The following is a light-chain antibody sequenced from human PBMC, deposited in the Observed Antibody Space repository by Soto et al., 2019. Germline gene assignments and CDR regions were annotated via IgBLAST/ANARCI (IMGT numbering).Light chain of an antibody. CDR3: CSYAGSPYV. Sequence: QSALTQPRSVSGCPGQSVTISCTGTSSDVGGYNYVSWYQQHPGKAPKLMIYDVSKRPSGVPDRFSGSKSGNTASLTISGLQAEDEADYYCCSYAGSPYVFGTGTQLTVL. J-gene: IGLJ1*01. V-gene: IGLV2-11*01. CDR2: DVS. CDR1: SSDVGGYNY.